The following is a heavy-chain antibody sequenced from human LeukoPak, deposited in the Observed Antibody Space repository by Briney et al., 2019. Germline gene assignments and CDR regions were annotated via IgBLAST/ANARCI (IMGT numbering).Heavy chain of an antibody. V-gene: IGHV6-1*01. CDR2: TYCRSKWYN. Sequence: SQTLSLTCAISGDSVSSNSAAWNWIRQSPSRGLEWLGRTYCRSKWYNDYAVSVKSRITINPDTSKNQFSLQLNSVTPEDTAVYYCARDTLRGYSYGFNYYYGMDVWGQGTTVTVS. CDR1: GDSVSSNSAA. J-gene: IGHJ6*02. D-gene: IGHD5-18*01. CDR3: ARDTLRGYSYGFNYYYGMDV.